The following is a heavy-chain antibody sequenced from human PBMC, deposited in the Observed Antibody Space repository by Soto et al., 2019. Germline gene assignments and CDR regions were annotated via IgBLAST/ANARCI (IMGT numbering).Heavy chain of an antibody. Sequence: SEILSLTCAVYGGSFSGYYCSWLRQPPGKGLEWIGEINHSGSTNYNPSLKSRVTISVDTSKNQFSLKLSSVTAADTAVYYCARGGCSSTSCYYPQLMRWFDPWGQGTLVTVSS. CDR2: INHSGST. V-gene: IGHV4-34*01. J-gene: IGHJ5*02. CDR1: GGSFSGYY. D-gene: IGHD2-2*01. CDR3: ARGGCSSTSCYYPQLMRWFDP.